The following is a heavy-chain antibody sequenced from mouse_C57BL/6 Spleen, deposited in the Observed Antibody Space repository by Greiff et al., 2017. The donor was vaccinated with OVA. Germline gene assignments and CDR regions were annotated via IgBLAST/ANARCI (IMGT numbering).Heavy chain of an antibody. V-gene: IGHV1-64*01. J-gene: IGHJ2*01. CDR3: ARDSPYYFDY. Sequence: QVQLQQSGAELVKPGASVKLSCKASGYTFTSYWMHWVKQRPGQGLEWIGMIHPNSGSTNYNEKFKSKATLTVDKSSSTAYMQLSSLTSEDSAVYYCARDSPYYFDYWGQGTTLTVSS. CDR1: GYTFTSYW. CDR2: IHPNSGST.